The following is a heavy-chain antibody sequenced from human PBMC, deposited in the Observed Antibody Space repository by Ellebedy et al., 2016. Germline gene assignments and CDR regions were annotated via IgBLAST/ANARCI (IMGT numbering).Heavy chain of an antibody. CDR3: ARVFPGYGGKSECMDV. CDR1: GFSFNDYA. J-gene: IGHJ6*02. V-gene: IGHV3-30-3*01. D-gene: IGHD4-23*01. CDR2: VSYDGYNE. Sequence: GGSLRLSXRASGFSFNDYAFHWVRQAPGRGLEWVALVSYDGYNEQYADSVKGRFTISRDRSRHTVYLQMNSLTGEDTAVYYCARVFPGYGGKSECMDVWGQGTTVTVSS.